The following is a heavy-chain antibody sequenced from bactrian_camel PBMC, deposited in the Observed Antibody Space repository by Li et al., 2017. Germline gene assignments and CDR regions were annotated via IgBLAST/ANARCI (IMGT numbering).Heavy chain of an antibody. CDR1: ESTYDRGYC. D-gene: IGHD1*01. CDR2: IDFDGTT. CDR3: AGDSRLRGCRSQWAPGFVN. J-gene: IGHJ6*01. Sequence: HVQLVESGGGSVQDGGSLSLSCAASESTYDRGYCMAWFRQASGKEREGVAAIDFDGTTTYADSVKGRFTISKDNGKNTLHLQMNSLNPDDTAVYYCAGDSRLRGCRSQWAPGFVNWGQGTQVTVS. V-gene: IGHV3S55*01.